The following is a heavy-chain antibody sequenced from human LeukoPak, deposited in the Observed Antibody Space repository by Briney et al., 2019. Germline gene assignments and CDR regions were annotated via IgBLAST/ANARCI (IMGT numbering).Heavy chain of an antibody. Sequence: SETLSLTCAVSGYSISSGYYWGWIRQPPGKGLEWIGSIYHSGSTNYNPSLKSRVTISVDTSKNQFSLKLSSVTAADTAVYYCARGSRSTMVRGVINFGSAYFDYWGQGTLVTVSS. D-gene: IGHD3-10*01. V-gene: IGHV4-38-2*01. CDR3: ARGSRSTMVRGVINFGSAYFDY. CDR2: IYHSGST. J-gene: IGHJ4*02. CDR1: GYSISSGYY.